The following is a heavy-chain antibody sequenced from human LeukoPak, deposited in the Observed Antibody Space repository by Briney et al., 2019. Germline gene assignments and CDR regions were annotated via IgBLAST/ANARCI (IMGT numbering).Heavy chain of an antibody. CDR3: VRDDGSGAGSRRGALDD. J-gene: IGHJ4*02. D-gene: IGHD3-10*01. V-gene: IGHV3-48*01. CDR1: GFTLRSYS. Sequence: GSLRLSCAASGFTLRSYSMNWVRQAPGKGLDWISYMTSSSSSIFYADSVKGRFTISRDNGKNSLYLQMNSLRVEDTAVYYCVRDDGSGAGSRRGALDDRGQGTLVTVSS. CDR2: MTSSSSSI.